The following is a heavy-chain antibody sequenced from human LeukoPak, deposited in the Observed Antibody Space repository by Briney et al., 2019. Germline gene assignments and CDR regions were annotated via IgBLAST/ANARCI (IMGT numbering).Heavy chain of an antibody. CDR1: GFIVSSNY. J-gene: IGHJ4*02. D-gene: IGHD1-7*01. CDR2: LYSGGTT. Sequence: GGSLRLSCAASGFIVSSNYMTWVRQAPGKGLEWVSVLYSGGTTYYADSVKGRFTISRHNSKNTLYLQMNSLRAEDTAVYYCAREWDWNYGLDYWGQGTLVTVSS. V-gene: IGHV3-53*04. CDR3: AREWDWNYGLDY.